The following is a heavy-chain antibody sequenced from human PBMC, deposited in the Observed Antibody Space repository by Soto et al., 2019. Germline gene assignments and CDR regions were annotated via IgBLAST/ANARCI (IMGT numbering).Heavy chain of an antibody. CDR3: ATTAGGRYSGYDYWFDP. J-gene: IGHJ5*02. CDR1: GYTLTELS. D-gene: IGHD5-12*01. V-gene: IGHV1-24*01. CDR2: FDPEDGET. Sequence: GASVKVSCKVSGYTLTELSMHCVRQAPGKGLEWMGGFDPEDGETIYAQKFQGRVTMTEDTSTDTAYMELSSLRSEDTAVYYCATTAGGRYSGYDYWFDPWGQGTLVTVSS.